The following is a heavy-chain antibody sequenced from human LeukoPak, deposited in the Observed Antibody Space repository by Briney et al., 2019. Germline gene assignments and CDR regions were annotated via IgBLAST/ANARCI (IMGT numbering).Heavy chain of an antibody. CDR1: GFTFSDYY. D-gene: IGHD6-6*01. CDR2: ISSSGSTI. CDR3: AKEGGRSSSFPIDY. Sequence: GGSLRLSCAAFGFTFSDYYMSWIRQAPGKGLEWVSYISSSGSTIYYADSAKGRLTISRDNAKTSRYLKMNTLRAEDTAVYYCAKEGGRSSSFPIDYWGQGTLVTVSS. V-gene: IGHV3-11*01. J-gene: IGHJ4*02.